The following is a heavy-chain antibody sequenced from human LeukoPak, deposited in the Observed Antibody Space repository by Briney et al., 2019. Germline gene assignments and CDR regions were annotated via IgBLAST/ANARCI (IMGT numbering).Heavy chain of an antibody. D-gene: IGHD6-19*01. Sequence: PGRSLRLSCAASGFTFDDYAMHWVRQAPGKGLEWASGISWNSGSIGYADSVKGRFTISRDNAKNSLYLQMNSLRAEDTALYYCAKDIEGAVAGIGAYWGQGTLVTVSS. CDR2: ISWNSGSI. J-gene: IGHJ4*02. CDR3: AKDIEGAVAGIGAY. V-gene: IGHV3-9*01. CDR1: GFTFDDYA.